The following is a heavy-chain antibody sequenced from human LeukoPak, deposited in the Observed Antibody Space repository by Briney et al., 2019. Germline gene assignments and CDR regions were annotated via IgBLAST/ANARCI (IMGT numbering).Heavy chain of an antibody. CDR3: ARDFGGQWELLPFY. Sequence: PGGSLRLSCAASGFTFSTYAMHWVRQAPGKGLEWVAVISYDGSNEYYADSVKGRFTISRDNSKNTLYLQMNSPRAEDTAVYYCARDFGGQWELLPFYWGQGTLVTVSS. V-gene: IGHV3-30-3*01. D-gene: IGHD1-26*01. CDR1: GFTFSTYA. CDR2: ISYDGSNE. J-gene: IGHJ4*02.